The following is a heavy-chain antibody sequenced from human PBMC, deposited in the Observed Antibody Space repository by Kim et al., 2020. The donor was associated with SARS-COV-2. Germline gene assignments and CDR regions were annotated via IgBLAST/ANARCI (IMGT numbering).Heavy chain of an antibody. Sequence: ASVKVSCKASGYTFTGYYMHWVRQAPGQGLEWMGWINPNSGGTNYAQKFQGRVTMTRDTSISTAYMELSRLRSDDTAVYYCARYRPFSITMIVVVEPGDAFDIWGQGTMVTVSS. CDR3: ARYRPFSITMIVVVEPGDAFDI. CDR1: GYTFTGYY. CDR2: INPNSGGT. D-gene: IGHD3-22*01. V-gene: IGHV1-2*02. J-gene: IGHJ3*02.